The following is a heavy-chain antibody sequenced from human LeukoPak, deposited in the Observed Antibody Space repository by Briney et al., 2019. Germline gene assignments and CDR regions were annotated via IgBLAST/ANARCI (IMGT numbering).Heavy chain of an antibody. Sequence: ASVKVSCKASGYTFTSYGISWVRQAPGQGLEWMGWINPNSGGTNYAQKFQGRVTMTRGTSISTAYMELSRLRSDDTAVYYCARDLEACGGDCYSLDYWGQGTLVTVSS. J-gene: IGHJ4*02. CDR3: ARDLEACGGDCYSLDY. CDR1: GYTFTSYG. D-gene: IGHD2-21*02. V-gene: IGHV1-2*02. CDR2: INPNSGGT.